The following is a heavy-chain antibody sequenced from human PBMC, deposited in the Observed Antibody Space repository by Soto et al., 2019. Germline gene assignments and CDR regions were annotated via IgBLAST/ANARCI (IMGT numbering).Heavy chain of an antibody. CDR3: ARGSIGTRGYLQH. CDR2: IWYDGSDK. D-gene: IGHD3-3*02. Sequence: SLRLSCAACGFSVRSYGMNWVRQTPGKGLEWVAVIWYDGSDKYYADSVRGRFTISRDNSNNTLSLQMNSLRAEDTAVYYGARGSIGTRGYLQHWGQGTLVTVSS. J-gene: IGHJ1*01. CDR1: GFSVRSYG. V-gene: IGHV3-33*01.